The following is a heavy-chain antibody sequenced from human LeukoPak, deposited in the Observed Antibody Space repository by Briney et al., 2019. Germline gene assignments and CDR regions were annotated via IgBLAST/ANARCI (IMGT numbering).Heavy chain of an antibody. V-gene: IGHV3-30-3*01. CDR1: GFTFSSSA. D-gene: IGHD6-19*01. CDR3: ARDRDSSGWYDGFDY. CDR2: ISYDGSNK. J-gene: IGHJ4*02. Sequence: GRSLRLSCAASGFTFSSSAMHWVRQAPDKGLEWVAVISYDGSNKYYADSVKGRFTISRDNSKNTLYLQMNSLRADDTAVYYCARDRDSSGWYDGFDYWGQGTLVTVSS.